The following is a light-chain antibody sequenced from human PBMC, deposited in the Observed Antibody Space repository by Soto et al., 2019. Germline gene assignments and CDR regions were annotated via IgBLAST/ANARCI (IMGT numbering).Light chain of an antibody. V-gene: IGKV1-5*03. Sequence: DIQMTQSPSTLSAPVGDRVIITCRASQGISSWLAWYQQKPGKAPKLLIYKASSLESGVPSRFSRSGSGTEFTLTIISLQPDDFATYYCQHYNTYSTFGPGTKGDIK. CDR1: QGISSW. J-gene: IGKJ1*01. CDR2: KAS. CDR3: QHYNTYST.